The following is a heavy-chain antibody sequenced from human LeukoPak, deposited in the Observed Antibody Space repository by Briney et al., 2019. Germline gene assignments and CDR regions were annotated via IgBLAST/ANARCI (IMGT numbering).Heavy chain of an antibody. CDR1: GFTFSNAW. CDR3: TTLPWMTTVTTAVDY. D-gene: IGHD4-11*01. V-gene: IGHV3-15*01. Sequence: GGSLRLSCAASGFTFSNAWMSWVRQAPGKGLEWVGRIKSKTDGGTTDYAAPVKGRFTIPRDDSKNTLYLQMNSLKTEDTAVYYCTTLPWMTTVTTAVDYWGQGTLVTVSS. CDR2: IKSKTDGGTT. J-gene: IGHJ4*02.